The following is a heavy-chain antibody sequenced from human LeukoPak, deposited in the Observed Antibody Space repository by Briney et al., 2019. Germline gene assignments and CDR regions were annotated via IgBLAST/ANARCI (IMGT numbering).Heavy chain of an antibody. Sequence: SETLSLTCTVSGGSINSYYWSWIRQPPGKGLEWIGYIYYSGSTNYNPSLKSRVTISVDTSNNQFSLKLSSVTAADTAVYYCARRDWSDYYTYWAQGTLVTVSS. CDR3: ARRDWSDYYTY. V-gene: IGHV4-59*01. CDR1: GGSINSYY. J-gene: IGHJ4*02. CDR2: IYYSGST. D-gene: IGHD3-3*01.